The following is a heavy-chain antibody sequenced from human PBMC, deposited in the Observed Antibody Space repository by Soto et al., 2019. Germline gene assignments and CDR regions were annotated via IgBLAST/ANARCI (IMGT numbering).Heavy chain of an antibody. D-gene: IGHD1-26*01. CDR3: ARRGGSYAGPPDY. CDR2: IYPGDSDT. V-gene: IGHV5-51*01. Sequence: ESLKISCKCSGYIFTNYWIAWVRQMPGKGLEWIGMIYPGDSDTKISPSFQGQVTISADKSLSTAYLQWNSLKASDTAMYFCARRGGSYAGPPDYWGQGTLVTVSS. J-gene: IGHJ4*02. CDR1: GYIFTNYW.